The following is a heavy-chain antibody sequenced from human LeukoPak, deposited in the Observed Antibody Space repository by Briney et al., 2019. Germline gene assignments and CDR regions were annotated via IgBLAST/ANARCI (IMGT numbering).Heavy chain of an antibody. CDR3: AKSPSRGSGLDAFDI. V-gene: IGHV4-59*01. J-gene: IGHJ3*02. CDR1: AGSISNYY. Sequence: PSETLSLTCTVSAGSISNYYWSWLRQPPGKGLEWLVYIYYTGSTKYNPSLNSRVTLSVDMSKTQFSLKLNSVTAADTAVYYCAKSPSRGSGLDAFDIWGQGTMVTVSS. D-gene: IGHD3-10*01. CDR2: IYYTGST.